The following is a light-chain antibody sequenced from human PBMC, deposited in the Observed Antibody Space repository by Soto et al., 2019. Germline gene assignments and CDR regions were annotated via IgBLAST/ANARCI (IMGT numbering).Light chain of an antibody. CDR3: QSYDSSLSGYV. J-gene: IGLJ2*01. CDR2: GNS. CDR1: SSNIGAGYD. V-gene: IGLV1-40*01. Sequence: QSVLTQPPSVSGAPGQRVTISCTGSSSNIGAGYDVHWYQQLPGTAPKLLIYGNSNRPSGVPDRFSGSKSGTSASLAITGRQADDEADYYCQSYDSSLSGYVFGGGTKLTVL.